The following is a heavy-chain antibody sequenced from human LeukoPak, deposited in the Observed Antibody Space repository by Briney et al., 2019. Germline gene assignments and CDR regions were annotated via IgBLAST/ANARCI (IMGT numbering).Heavy chain of an antibody. D-gene: IGHD4-17*01. V-gene: IGHV5-51*01. J-gene: IGHJ4*02. CDR1: GYTFSTHW. CDR3: ARRADYARDY. Sequence: GESLKISCQGSGYTFSTHWIGWVRQMPGKGLELMGVIYPGDSDTRYSPSFQGQVTISADKSISTAYLQWSSLKASDTAMYYWARRADYARDYWGQETLVTVSS. CDR2: IYPGDSDT.